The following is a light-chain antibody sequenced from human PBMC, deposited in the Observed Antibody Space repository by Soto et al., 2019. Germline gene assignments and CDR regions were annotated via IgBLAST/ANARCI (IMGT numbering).Light chain of an antibody. CDR2: GAS. CDR3: QQYGSSPLT. J-gene: IGKJ4*01. V-gene: IGKV3-20*01. Sequence: EIVLTQSPGTLSLSPGERATLSCRASQSVSSIYLAWYQQKPGQAPRLLIYGASSRPTGIPDRFSGSGSGTDFTLTISGLAPEDFAVYYCQQYGSSPLTFGGGTKVDIK. CDR1: QSVSSIY.